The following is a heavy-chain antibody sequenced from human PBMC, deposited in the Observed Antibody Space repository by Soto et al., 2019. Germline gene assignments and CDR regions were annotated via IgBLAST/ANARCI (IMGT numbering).Heavy chain of an antibody. CDR1: GFPFDDYG. D-gene: IGHD4-17*01. V-gene: IGHV3-20*04. CDR2: INWNGGST. J-gene: IGHJ3*02. Sequence: GGSLRLSCAVFGFPFDDYGMSWVRQAPGKGLEWVSGINWNGGSTGYADSVKGRFTISRDNAKNSLYLQMNSLRAEDTALYYCARERTVTTLGAFDIWGQGTMVTVSS. CDR3: ARERTVTTLGAFDI.